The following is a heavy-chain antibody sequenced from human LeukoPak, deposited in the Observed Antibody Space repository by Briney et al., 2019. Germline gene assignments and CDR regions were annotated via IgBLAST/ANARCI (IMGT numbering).Heavy chain of an antibody. Sequence: GGSLRLSCAASGFTFSSYGMHWVRQAPGKGLEWVAFIGFDGKNMFYEDSVKGRFTISRDNSKNTLYLQMNSLRPEDTAMYYCARERGYSSGWPKQGNWFDPWGQGTLVTVSS. CDR2: IGFDGKNM. CDR1: GFTFSSYG. V-gene: IGHV3-30*02. D-gene: IGHD6-19*01. J-gene: IGHJ5*02. CDR3: ARERGYSSGWPKQGNWFDP.